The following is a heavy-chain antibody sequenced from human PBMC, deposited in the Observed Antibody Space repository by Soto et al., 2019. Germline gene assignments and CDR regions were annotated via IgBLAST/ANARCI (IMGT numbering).Heavy chain of an antibody. D-gene: IGHD1-26*01. V-gene: IGHV3-33*01. CDR3: ARDTFSYAGWEPAPFDY. CDR1: GCTFSSYG. J-gene: IGHJ4*02. Sequence: QVQLVESGGGVVQPGRSLRLSCAASGCTFSSYGMHWVRQAPGKGLEWVAVIWYGGSNKYYADSVKGRFTISRDNSKNTLYLQMNSLRAEDTAVYYCARDTFSYAGWEPAPFDYWGQGTLVTVSS. CDR2: IWYGGSNK.